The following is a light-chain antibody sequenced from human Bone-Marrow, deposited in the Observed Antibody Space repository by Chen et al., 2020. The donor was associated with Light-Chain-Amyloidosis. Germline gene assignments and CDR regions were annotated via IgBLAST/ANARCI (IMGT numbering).Light chain of an antibody. Sequence: EIVLTQSPGTLSLSPGERATLSCRASQSVRTNYLAWYQQKPGQAPRLLTYGASRRATGVPDRCSGSGSETDFTLTISRLEPEDFAVCYCQQYGSSAWTFGQGTKLEIK. CDR2: GAS. J-gene: IGKJ2*01. V-gene: IGKV3-20*01. CDR1: QSVRTNY. CDR3: QQYGSSAWT.